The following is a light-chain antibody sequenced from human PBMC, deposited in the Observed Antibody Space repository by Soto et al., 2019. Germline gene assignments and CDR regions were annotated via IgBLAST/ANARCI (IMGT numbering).Light chain of an antibody. V-gene: IGKV1-5*01. J-gene: IGKJ1*01. CDR3: LQHHSFPRT. Sequence: DIQMTQSPSTLSASVGDRVTIACRASQTISSWLAWYQQKPGKAPKRLIYSSSNLQSGVPSRFSGSGSGTEFNLTISSLQPEDSATYYCLQHHSFPRTFGQGTKVDI. CDR2: SSS. CDR1: QTISSW.